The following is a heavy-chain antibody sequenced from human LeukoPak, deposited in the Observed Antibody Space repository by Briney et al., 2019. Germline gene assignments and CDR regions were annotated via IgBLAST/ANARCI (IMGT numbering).Heavy chain of an antibody. CDR2: IYYSGST. J-gene: IGHJ4*02. V-gene: IGHV4-59*01. Sequence: SETLSLTCTVSGGSISSYYWSWIRQPPGKGLEWIGYIYYSGSTNYNPSLKSRVTISVDTSKNQFSLKLSSVTAADTAVYYCARGSRGYSGYDLSRVRFNYWGQGTLVTVSS. CDR3: ARGSRGYSGYDLSRVRFNY. D-gene: IGHD5-12*01. CDR1: GGSISSYY.